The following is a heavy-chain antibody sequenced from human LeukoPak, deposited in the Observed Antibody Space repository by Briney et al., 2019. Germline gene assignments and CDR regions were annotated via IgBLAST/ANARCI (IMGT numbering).Heavy chain of an antibody. CDR1: GFTLSNNA. Sequence: GGSLRLSCAASGFTLSNNAMTWFRQAPGKGLEWVSSIGGGGADYADSVEGRFTISRDNSKNTLYLQMNSLRAEDTALYYCAKRSDYGGNGNYFDYWGQGIPVTVSS. CDR2: IGGGGA. V-gene: IGHV3-23*01. D-gene: IGHD4-23*01. CDR3: AKRSDYGGNGNYFDY. J-gene: IGHJ4*02.